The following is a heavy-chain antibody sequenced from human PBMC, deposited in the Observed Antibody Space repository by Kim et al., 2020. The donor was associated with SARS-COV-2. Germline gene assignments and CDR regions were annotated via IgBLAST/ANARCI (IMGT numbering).Heavy chain of an antibody. CDR2: IKQDGSEK. CDR3: ARDREMATIRYFDY. D-gene: IGHD5-12*01. Sequence: GGSLRLSCAASGFTFSSYWMSWVRQAPGKGLEWVANIKQDGSEKYYVDSVKGRFTISRDNAKNSLYLQMNSLRAEDTAVYYCARDREMATIRYFDYWGQGTLVTVSS. CDR1: GFTFSSYW. V-gene: IGHV3-7*01. J-gene: IGHJ4*02.